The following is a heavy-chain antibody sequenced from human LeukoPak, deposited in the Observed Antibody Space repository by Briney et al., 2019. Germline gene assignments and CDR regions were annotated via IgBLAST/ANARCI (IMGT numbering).Heavy chain of an antibody. V-gene: IGHV3-21*01. Sequence: GGSLRLSCAASGFTFSSYSMNWVRQAPGKGLEWVSSISSSSSYIYYADSVKGRFTISRDNAKNSLYLQMNSLRAEDAAVYYCARDRGYCTNGVCYYYYKDVWGKGTTVTVSS. D-gene: IGHD2-8*01. CDR1: GFTFSSYS. CDR3: ARDRGYCTNGVCYYYYKDV. J-gene: IGHJ6*03. CDR2: ISSSSSYI.